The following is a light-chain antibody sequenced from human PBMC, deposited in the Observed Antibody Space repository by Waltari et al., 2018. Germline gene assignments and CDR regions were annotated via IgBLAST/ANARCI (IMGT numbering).Light chain of an antibody. CDR3: MQALQGLT. J-gene: IGKJ5*01. CDR2: LTS. Sequence: DIVMTQSPLSLPVTPGEPASISCRSSQTLLHSNGFNYLDWYVQKPGQSPQLLIFLTSNRASGVPDRFSGSGSGTDFTLKITRVETEDGGIYYCMQALQGLTFGQGTRLEIK. CDR1: QTLLHSNGFNY. V-gene: IGKV2-28*01.